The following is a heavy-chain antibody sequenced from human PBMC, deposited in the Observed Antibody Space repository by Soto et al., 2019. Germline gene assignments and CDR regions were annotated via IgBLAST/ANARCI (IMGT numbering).Heavy chain of an antibody. CDR3: ATHLSEYSSPRDAFDI. CDR2: IDPSDSYT. J-gene: IGHJ3*02. Sequence: GESLKISCKGSGYSFTSYWISWVRQMPGKGLEWMGRIDPSDSYTNYSPSFQGHVTISADKSISTAYLQWSSLKASDTAMYYCATHLSEYSSPRDAFDIWGQGTMVTVSS. D-gene: IGHD6-6*01. V-gene: IGHV5-10-1*01. CDR1: GYSFTSYW.